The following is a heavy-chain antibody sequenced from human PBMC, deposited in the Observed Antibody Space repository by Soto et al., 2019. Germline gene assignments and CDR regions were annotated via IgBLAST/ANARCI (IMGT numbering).Heavy chain of an antibody. V-gene: IGHV4-30-2*01. CDR2: IYHSGST. Sequence: PSETLSLTCAVSGGSISSGGYSWSWIRQPPGKGLEWIGYIYHSGSTFYNPSLRSRVTISVDRSKNEFSLKMNSVTAADTAMYYCARAGAKRSAEWHNWFDPWGQGTLVTVSS. J-gene: IGHJ5*02. CDR3: ARAGAKRSAEWHNWFDP. D-gene: IGHD3-3*01. CDR1: GGSISSGGYS.